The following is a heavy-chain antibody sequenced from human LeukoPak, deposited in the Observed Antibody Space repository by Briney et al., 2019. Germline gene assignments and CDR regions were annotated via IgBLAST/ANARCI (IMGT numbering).Heavy chain of an antibody. D-gene: IGHD1-7*01. CDR3: ATDGDYDWNYRSGFDS. J-gene: IGHJ4*02. V-gene: IGHV3-7*01. Sequence: GGSLRLSCAASDFKFSEFRMSWVRQAPGKGLEWVANIKQDGSEKYYVDSVKGRFTISRDNAKNSLYLQMNSLRVEDTALYYCATDGDYDWNYRSGFDSWGQGTLVTVSS. CDR1: DFKFSEFR. CDR2: IKQDGSEK.